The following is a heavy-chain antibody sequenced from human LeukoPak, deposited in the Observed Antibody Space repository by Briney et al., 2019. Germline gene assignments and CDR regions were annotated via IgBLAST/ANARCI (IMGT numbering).Heavy chain of an antibody. CDR1: GGSISSYY. D-gene: IGHD4-17*01. CDR2: IYYSGSP. J-gene: IGHJ5*02. CDR3: ARHVSGDYAWFDP. Sequence: SEALSLTCTVSGGSISSYYWSWIRQPPGKGLEWIGYIYYSGSPNYNPSLKSRVTLSLETSKNQFSLKLRSLTAADTAFYYCARHVSGDYAWFDPWGQGTLVTVSS. V-gene: IGHV4-59*08.